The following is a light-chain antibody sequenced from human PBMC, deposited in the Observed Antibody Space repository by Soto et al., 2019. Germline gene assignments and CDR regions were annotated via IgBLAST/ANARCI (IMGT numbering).Light chain of an antibody. V-gene: IGKV3-20*01. CDR1: QTVASSF. Sequence: ENVLTQSPDTLSLSPGERATLSCRASQTVASSFLAWYQHKPGQAPRLLIYDSSTRASGIPDRFSGSGSGTDFTLTISTLEPEDFAVYYCQQYSSSPYNFGLGTKLEIK. CDR3: QQYSSSPYN. CDR2: DSS. J-gene: IGKJ2*01.